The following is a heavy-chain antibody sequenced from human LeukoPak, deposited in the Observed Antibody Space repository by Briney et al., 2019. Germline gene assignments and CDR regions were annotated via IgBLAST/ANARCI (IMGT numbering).Heavy chain of an antibody. Sequence: GGSLRLSCAASGFTVSSNYMSWVRQAPGKGLEWVSSISSSSSYIYYADSVKGRFTISRDNAKNSLYLQMNSLRAEDTAVYYCARRRELISIDYWGQGTLVTVSS. CDR1: GFTVSSNY. CDR2: ISSSSSYI. V-gene: IGHV3-21*01. CDR3: ARRRELISIDY. D-gene: IGHD1-26*01. J-gene: IGHJ4*02.